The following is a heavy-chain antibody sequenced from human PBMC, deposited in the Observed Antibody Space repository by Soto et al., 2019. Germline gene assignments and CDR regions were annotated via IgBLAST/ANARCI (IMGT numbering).Heavy chain of an antibody. CDR3: AKNWNWGSLVH. V-gene: IGHV4-59*08. CDR2: IYYGGST. CDR1: GDSISTDY. Sequence: ASETLSLTCTVSGDSISTDYWSWIRQSPGKGLEWIGFIYYGGSTNYNPSLKSRVTISVDTLKNQFSLKLSSVTAADTAVYYCAKNWNWGSLVHWGQGTLVTVSS. J-gene: IGHJ4*02. D-gene: IGHD7-27*01.